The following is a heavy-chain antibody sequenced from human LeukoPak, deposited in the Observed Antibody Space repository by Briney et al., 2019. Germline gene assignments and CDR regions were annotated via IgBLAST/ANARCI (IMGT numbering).Heavy chain of an antibody. CDR2: ISPYNKNR. D-gene: IGHD1-14*01. Sequence: ASVKVSCKASGYTFSSFGISWVRQAPGQGLEWMGWISPYNKNRKYAQKFQGRVTMTTDTSTSTAYMELRSLRSDDTAMYYCARGGPNHGFDYWGQGILVTVSS. J-gene: IGHJ4*02. V-gene: IGHV1-18*01. CDR3: ARGGPNHGFDY. CDR1: GYTFSSFG.